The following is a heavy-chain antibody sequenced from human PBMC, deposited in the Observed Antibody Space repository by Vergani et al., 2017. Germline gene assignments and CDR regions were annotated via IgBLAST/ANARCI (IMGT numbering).Heavy chain of an antibody. J-gene: IGHJ4*02. D-gene: IGHD5-12*01. Sequence: QVQLQQWGAGLLKPSETLFLTCAVYGGSFSGYYWSWIRQPPGKGLEWIGKINHSGNTNYTPSLKSRVTISVDTSKNQFSLKLSSVTAADTAVYYCARGRRXRIVATIFSTPFDYWDQGTLVTVSA. CDR1: GGSFSGYY. CDR3: ARGRRXRIVATIFSTPFDY. CDR2: INHSGNT. V-gene: IGHV4-34*01.